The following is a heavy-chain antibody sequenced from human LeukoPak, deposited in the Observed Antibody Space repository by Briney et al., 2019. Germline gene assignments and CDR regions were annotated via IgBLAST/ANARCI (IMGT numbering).Heavy chain of an antibody. CDR3: ARDAPGITMILSY. CDR1: GYTFTSYA. V-gene: IGHV1-3*01. Sequence: ASVKVSCKASGYTFTSYAMHWVRQAPGQRLEWMGWINAGNGNTKYSQKFQGRVTITRDTSASTAYMELSSLRSEDTAVYYCARDAPGITMILSYWGQGTLVTVSS. CDR2: INAGNGNT. D-gene: IGHD3-22*01. J-gene: IGHJ4*02.